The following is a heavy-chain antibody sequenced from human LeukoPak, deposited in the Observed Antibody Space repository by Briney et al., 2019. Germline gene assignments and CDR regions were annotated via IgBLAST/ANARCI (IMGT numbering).Heavy chain of an antibody. CDR3: ARDLGGYYRHDAFDI. CDR2: IYYSGST. J-gene: IGHJ3*02. D-gene: IGHD1-26*01. Sequence: SETLSLTCTVSGGSISSSSYYWGWTRQPPGRVLEWNGSIYYSGSTYYNPSLKSRVTITVDTTKNQYSLNLSSVTAADTAVYYCARDLGGYYRHDAFDIWGQGKMVTVSS. CDR1: GGSISSSSYY. V-gene: IGHV4-39*07.